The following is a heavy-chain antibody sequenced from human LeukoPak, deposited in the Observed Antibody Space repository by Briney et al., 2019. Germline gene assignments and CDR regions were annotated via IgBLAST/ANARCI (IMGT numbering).Heavy chain of an antibody. CDR1: GYTFSNTW. D-gene: IGHD1-26*01. CDR3: AREHDSGSYPDY. V-gene: IGHV3-74*01. J-gene: IGHJ4*02. Sequence: SGGSLRLSCAASGYTFSNTWMHWVRQAPGKGLVWVSLIKGDGSSTSYADSVKGRFTISRDNSKNTLYLQMNSLRAEDTAVYYCAREHDSGSYPDYWGQGTLVTVSS. CDR2: IKGDGSST.